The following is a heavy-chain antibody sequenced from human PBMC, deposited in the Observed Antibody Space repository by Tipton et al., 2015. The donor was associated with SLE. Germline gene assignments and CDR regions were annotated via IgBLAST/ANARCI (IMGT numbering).Heavy chain of an antibody. CDR1: GGSFSGYY. CDR2: INHSGST. V-gene: IGHV4-34*01. J-gene: IGHJ6*03. D-gene: IGHD3-3*01. CDR3: AREWVGKLEWSIRGYYYYMDV. Sequence: TLSLTCAVYGGSFSGYYWSWIRQPPGKGLEWIGEINHSGSTNYNPSLKSRVTISVDTSKNHFSLRLSSVTAADTAVYYCAREWVGKLEWSIRGYYYYMDVWGKGTTVTVSS.